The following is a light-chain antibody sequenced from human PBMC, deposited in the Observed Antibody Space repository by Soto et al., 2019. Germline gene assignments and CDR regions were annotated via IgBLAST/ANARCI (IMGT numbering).Light chain of an antibody. CDR2: SSN. CDR3: AAWDDSLNGVV. J-gene: IGLJ3*02. CDR1: SSNIGSHT. V-gene: IGLV1-44*01. Sequence: QAVVTQPPSASGTPGQRVTISCSGSSSNIGSHTLNWYQHLPGTAPKLLIYSSNQRPSGVPDRLSASKSGTSASLAISGLQSEDEADYYCAAWDDSLNGVVFGGGTKVTVL.